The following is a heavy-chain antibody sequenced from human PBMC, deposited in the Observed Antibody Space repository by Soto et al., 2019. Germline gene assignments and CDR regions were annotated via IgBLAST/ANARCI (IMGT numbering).Heavy chain of an antibody. V-gene: IGHV4-34*01. Sequence: PSETLSLTCAVYGGSFSGYYWSWIRQPPGKGLEWIGEINHSGSTNYNPSLKSRVTISVDTSKNQFSLKLSSVTAADTAVYYCAIGPTAAGKHIDYWGQGTLVTVSS. CDR3: AIGPTAAGKHIDY. CDR2: INHSGST. D-gene: IGHD6-13*01. J-gene: IGHJ4*02. CDR1: GGSFSGYY.